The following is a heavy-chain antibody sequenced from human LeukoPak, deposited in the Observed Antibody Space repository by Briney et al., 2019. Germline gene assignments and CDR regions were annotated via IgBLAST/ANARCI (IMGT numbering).Heavy chain of an antibody. CDR1: GYSFTSHG. D-gene: IGHD6-6*01. CDR2: INPNSGGT. V-gene: IGHV1-2*02. Sequence: ASVKVSCKASGYSFTSHGISWVRQAPGQGLEWMGWINPNSGGTNYAQKFQGRVTMTRDTSISTAYMELSSLRSDDTAVFYCARDFDYSSLGNAFDIWGQGTMVTVSS. J-gene: IGHJ3*02. CDR3: ARDFDYSSLGNAFDI.